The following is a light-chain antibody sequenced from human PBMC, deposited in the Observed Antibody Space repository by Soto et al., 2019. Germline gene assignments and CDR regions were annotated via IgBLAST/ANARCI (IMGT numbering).Light chain of an antibody. CDR2: ANT. CDR3: QSYVSLSALV. J-gene: IGLJ2*01. V-gene: IGLV1-40*01. Sequence: QTVVTQPPSVSGAPGQRVTISCTGSSSNIGAGYDVHWYQQLPGKAPKLLIYANTNRPSGVPDRFSGSKSGTSASLAITGLHAEDEADYHCQSYVSLSALVFGGGTKLTVL. CDR1: SSNIGAGYD.